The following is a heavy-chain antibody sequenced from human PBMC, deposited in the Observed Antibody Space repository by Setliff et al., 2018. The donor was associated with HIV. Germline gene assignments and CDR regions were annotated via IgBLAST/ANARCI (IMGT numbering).Heavy chain of an antibody. CDR2: IKEDGSER. Sequence: PGGSLRLSCATSGFTFNTYWMSWVRQAPGKGLEWVANIKEDGSERNYVDSVKGRFTISRDNANKSLYLQMNSLRAKDTAVYYCARPQHIYDDSSDDYWGQGTLVTVSS. J-gene: IGHJ4*02. D-gene: IGHD3-22*01. CDR3: ARPQHIYDDSSDDY. V-gene: IGHV3-7*01. CDR1: GFTFNTYW.